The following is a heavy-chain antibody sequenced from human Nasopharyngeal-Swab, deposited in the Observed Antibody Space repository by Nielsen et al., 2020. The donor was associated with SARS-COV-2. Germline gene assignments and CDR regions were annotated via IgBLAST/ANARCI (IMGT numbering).Heavy chain of an antibody. Sequence: GRSLRLSCAASGFSFSNYVISWVRQAPGKGLRWVSAIIESGGRTSYADSVTGRFTISRDNSKTTLYLQMTSLRAEDTAVYYCAKPVTVHGYDAFDIWGQGTMVTVSS. CDR3: AKPVTVHGYDAFDI. J-gene: IGHJ3*02. D-gene: IGHD4-11*01. CDR1: GFSFSNYV. V-gene: IGHV3-23*01. CDR2: IIESGGRT.